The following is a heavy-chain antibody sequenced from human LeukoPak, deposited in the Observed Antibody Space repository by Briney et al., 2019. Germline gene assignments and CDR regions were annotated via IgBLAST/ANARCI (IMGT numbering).Heavy chain of an antibody. Sequence: GGSLRLSCAASGFTFSSYAMSWVRQAPGKGLEWVSAISGSGGSTYCADSVKGRFTISRDNSKNTLYLQMNSLRAEDTAVYYCAKARTGHLRSQDGMDVWGQGTTVTVSS. D-gene: IGHD3-3*01. V-gene: IGHV3-23*01. CDR3: AKARTGHLRSQDGMDV. CDR2: ISGSGGST. J-gene: IGHJ6*02. CDR1: GFTFSSYA.